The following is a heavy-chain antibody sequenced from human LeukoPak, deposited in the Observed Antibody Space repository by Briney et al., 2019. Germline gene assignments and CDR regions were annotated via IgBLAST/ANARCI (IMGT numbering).Heavy chain of an antibody. J-gene: IGHJ5*02. V-gene: IGHV3-23*01. CDR2: ISGSGDST. Sequence: GGSLRLSCAASGFTFSSYAMSWVRQAPGKGLEWVSAISGSGDSTYYADSVKGRFTISRDNSKNTLYLQMDSLRAEDTAVYYCAKLTKYDSSGFDPWGQGTLVTVSS. CDR3: AKLTKYDSSGFDP. CDR1: GFTFSSYA. D-gene: IGHD3-22*01.